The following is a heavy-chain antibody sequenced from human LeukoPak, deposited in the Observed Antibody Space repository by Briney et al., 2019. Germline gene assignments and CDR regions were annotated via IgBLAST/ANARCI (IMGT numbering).Heavy chain of an antibody. CDR2: IYHSGST. CDR3: ARGPYSYDSSGAFDI. D-gene: IGHD3-22*01. Sequence: SETLSLTCTVSGYSISSGYYWGWIRQPPGKGLEWIGSIYHSGSTYYNPSLKSRVTISVDTSKNQFSLRLTSVTAADTAVYFCARGPYSYDSSGAFDIWGQGTMVTVSS. CDR1: GYSISSGYY. V-gene: IGHV4-38-2*02. J-gene: IGHJ3*02.